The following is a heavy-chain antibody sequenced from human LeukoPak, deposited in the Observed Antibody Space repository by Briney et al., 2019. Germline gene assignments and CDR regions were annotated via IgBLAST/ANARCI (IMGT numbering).Heavy chain of an antibody. CDR1: GFTFSSYA. CDR3: ASTYTLQYYFDY. CDR2: ISYDGSDK. J-gene: IGHJ4*02. D-gene: IGHD5-18*01. V-gene: IGHV3-30-3*01. Sequence: GGSLRLSCAASGFTFSSYAMHWVRQAPGKGLEWVAVISYDGSDKYYADSVKGRFTISRDNSKNTLYLQMNSLRAEDTAVYYCASTYTLQYYFDYWGQGTLVTVSS.